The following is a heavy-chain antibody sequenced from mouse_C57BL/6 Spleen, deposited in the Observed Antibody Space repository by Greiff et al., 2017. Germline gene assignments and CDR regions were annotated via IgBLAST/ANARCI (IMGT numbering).Heavy chain of an antibody. CDR2: IHPNSGST. V-gene: IGHV1-64*01. D-gene: IGHD1-1*01. CDR1: GYTFTSYW. Sequence: QVHVKQPGAELVKPGASVKLSCKASGYTFTSYWMHWVKQRPGQGLEWIGMIHPNSGSTNYNEKFKSKATLTVDKSSSTAYLQLSSLTSEDSAVYYCAREGASGFATTVVESIYWYCDVWGTGTTVTVSS. CDR3: AREGASGFATTVVESIYWYCDV. J-gene: IGHJ1*03.